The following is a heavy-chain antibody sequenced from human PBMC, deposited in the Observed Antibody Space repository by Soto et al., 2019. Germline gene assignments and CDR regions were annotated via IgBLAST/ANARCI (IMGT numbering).Heavy chain of an antibody. V-gene: IGHV4-59*08. CDR1: GGSISSYY. CDR3: ARHVLMGDYSIDY. D-gene: IGHD4-17*01. CDR2: IYYSGST. Sequence: TLSLTCTVSGGSISSYYWSWIRQPPGKGLEWIGYIYYSGSTNYNPSLKSRVTISVDTSKNQFSLKLSSVTAADTAVYYCARHVLMGDYSIDYWGQGTLVTVSS. J-gene: IGHJ4*02.